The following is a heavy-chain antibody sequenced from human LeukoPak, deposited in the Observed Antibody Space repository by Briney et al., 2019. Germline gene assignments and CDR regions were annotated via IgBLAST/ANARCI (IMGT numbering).Heavy chain of an antibody. J-gene: IGHJ6*02. D-gene: IGHD4-17*01. CDR3: ARDEGYPLSRPQYGDYSGDYYYGMDV. V-gene: IGHV1-2*02. Sequence: ASVTVSCKASGYTFTGYYMHWVRQAPGQGLEWMGWINPNSGGTNYAQKFQGRVTMTRDTSISTAYMELSRLRSDDTAVYYCARDEGYPLSRPQYGDYSGDYYYGMDVWGQGTTVTVSS. CDR2: INPNSGGT. CDR1: GYTFTGYY.